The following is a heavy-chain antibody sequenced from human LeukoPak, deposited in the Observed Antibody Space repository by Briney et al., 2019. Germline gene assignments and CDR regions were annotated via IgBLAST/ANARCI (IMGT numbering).Heavy chain of an antibody. CDR1: GYDFTKYA. J-gene: IGHJ4*02. Sequence: GASVKVSCKASGYDFTKYAVQWVRQAPGQRLEWMGWIDAGNGRTKYSQDFQGRVTITADESTSTAYMELSRLRSEDTAVYYCARAPPMATIGGTIGPGSFDYWGQGTLVTVSS. V-gene: IGHV1-3*03. CDR3: ARAPPMATIGGTIGPGSFDY. D-gene: IGHD5-24*01. CDR2: IDAGNGRT.